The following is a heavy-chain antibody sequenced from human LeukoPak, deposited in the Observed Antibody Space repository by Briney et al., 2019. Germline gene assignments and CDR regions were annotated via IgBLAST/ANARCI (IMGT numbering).Heavy chain of an antibody. CDR3: ARERIAVAKGDYFDY. J-gene: IGHJ4*02. D-gene: IGHD6-19*01. CDR2: IYYSGST. V-gene: IGHV4-59*12. Sequence: PSETLSLTCTVSGGSISSYYWSWIRQPPGKGLEWIGYIYYSGSTYYNPSLKSRVTISVDTSKNQFSLKLSSVTAADTAVYYCARERIAVAKGDYFDYWGQGTLVTVSS. CDR1: GGSISSYY.